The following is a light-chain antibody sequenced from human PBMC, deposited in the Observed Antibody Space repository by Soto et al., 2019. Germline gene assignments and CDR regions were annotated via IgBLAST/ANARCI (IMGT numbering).Light chain of an antibody. CDR3: QQTNTYLPLT. J-gene: IGKJ4*01. CDR1: QGINNW. CDR2: GAS. V-gene: IGKV1-12*01. Sequence: DIQMTQSPSTVTASVGDRVTITCRGSQGINNWVAWYQQQPGKAPKLLMSGASTLQSGVPSRFSGGGSGTRFTLIISSLQPEDFATYYCQQTNTYLPLTFGGGTKVDLK.